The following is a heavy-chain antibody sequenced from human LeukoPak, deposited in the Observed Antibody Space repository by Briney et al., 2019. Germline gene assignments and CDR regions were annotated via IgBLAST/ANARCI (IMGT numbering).Heavy chain of an antibody. CDR1: GFTFSSYG. D-gene: IGHD6-13*01. J-gene: IGHJ6*02. V-gene: IGHV3-30*18. CDR2: ISYDGSNK. Sequence: GRSLRLSCAASGFTFSSYGMHWVRQAPGKGLEWVAVISYDGSNKYYADPVKGRFTISRDNSKNTLYLQMNSLRAEDTAVYYCAKDLSSSWYRGGAYYYYGMDVWGQGTTVTVSS. CDR3: AKDLSSSWYRGGAYYYYGMDV.